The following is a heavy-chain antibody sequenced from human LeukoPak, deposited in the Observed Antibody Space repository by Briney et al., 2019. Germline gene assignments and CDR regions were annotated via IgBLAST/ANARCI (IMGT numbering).Heavy chain of an antibody. Sequence: ASVKVSCKASGYTFTSYDINWVRQATGQGLEWMGWMNPNSGGTNYAQKFQGRVTMTRDTSISTAYMELSRLRSDDTAVYYCATGGTVAGLFDYWGQGTLVTVSS. CDR2: MNPNSGGT. V-gene: IGHV1-2*02. CDR3: ATGGTVAGLFDY. J-gene: IGHJ4*02. D-gene: IGHD6-19*01. CDR1: GYTFTSYD.